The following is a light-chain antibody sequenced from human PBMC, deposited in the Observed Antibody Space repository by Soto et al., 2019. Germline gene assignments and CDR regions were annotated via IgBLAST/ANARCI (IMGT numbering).Light chain of an antibody. V-gene: IGKV3-20*01. J-gene: IGKJ1*01. Sequence: DIVLTQSPGTLSLSTGERATLSCRASQSVSSNNLAWLRQKPGQAPRLLIYGASSRATDIPGRFSGSGSGTDFTLTISRLEPEDFAVYYCQQYGGSPWSFGQGTKVDI. CDR2: GAS. CDR1: QSVSSNN. CDR3: QQYGGSPWS.